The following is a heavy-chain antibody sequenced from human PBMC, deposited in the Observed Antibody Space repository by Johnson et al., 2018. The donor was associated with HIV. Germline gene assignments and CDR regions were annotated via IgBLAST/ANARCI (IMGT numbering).Heavy chain of an antibody. Sequence: EVQLVESGGGLVQPGRSLRLSCAASGFTFDDYAMHWVRQAPGKGLEWVSGINWNGGSTYYANSVKGRFTISRDNSKNTLYLKMGSLRTEDMAVYYCARETYYDSSGLQIDTLDIWGQGTLVTVSS. CDR3: ARETYYDSSGLQIDTLDI. J-gene: IGHJ3*02. CDR1: GFTFDDYA. V-gene: IGHV3-9*03. D-gene: IGHD3-22*01. CDR2: INWNGGST.